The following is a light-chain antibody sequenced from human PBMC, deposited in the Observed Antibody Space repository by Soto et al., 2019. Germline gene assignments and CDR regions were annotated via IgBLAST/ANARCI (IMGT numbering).Light chain of an antibody. V-gene: IGKV1-9*01. J-gene: IGKJ4*01. CDR3: QQLNSYPFA. CDR2: AAS. CDR1: QGIRSY. Sequence: IQLTQSPSSLSASVGDRVTITCRASQGIRSYLAWYQQKPGKAPKLLIYAASTLQSGVPLRFSGGGSGTDFTLTISSLQPEDCAIYDCQQLNSYPFAFGGVTKVEIK.